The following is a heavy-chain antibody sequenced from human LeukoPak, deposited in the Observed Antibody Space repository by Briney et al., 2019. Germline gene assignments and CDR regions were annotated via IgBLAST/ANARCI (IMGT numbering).Heavy chain of an antibody. CDR1: GFTFSNYW. CDR2: IHPEGNEK. J-gene: IGHJ4*02. Sequence: PGGSLRLSCAASGFTFSNYWMSWVRQAPGRGLGWVANIHPEGNEKYHVDSVKGRFTISRGNTKNSLFLQMHGLRVEDTAVYYCARGDDFSGDYWGQGTLVTVSS. V-gene: IGHV3-7*04. CDR3: ARGDDFSGDY. D-gene: IGHD2-21*02.